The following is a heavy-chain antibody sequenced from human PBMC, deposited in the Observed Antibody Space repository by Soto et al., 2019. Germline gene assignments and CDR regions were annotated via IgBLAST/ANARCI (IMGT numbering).Heavy chain of an antibody. V-gene: IGHV4-39*01. Sequence: SETLSLACTVSFGSVTNSSYYWGWIRQSPGKGLEWIGSVYYRGRSYSKSSVKSRVTISVDTSKNQFSLNLNSVTASDTAVYFCVSQRTTVITKAYFDYWGPGALVTVSS. CDR2: VYYRGRS. J-gene: IGHJ4*02. CDR1: FGSVTNSSYY. CDR3: VSQRTTVITKAYFDY. D-gene: IGHD4-4*01.